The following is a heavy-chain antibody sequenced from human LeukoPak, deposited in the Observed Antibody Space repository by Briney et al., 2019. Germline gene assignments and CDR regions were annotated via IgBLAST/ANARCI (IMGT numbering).Heavy chain of an antibody. CDR1: GFTFSSYA. J-gene: IGHJ4*02. V-gene: IGHV3-23*01. Sequence: PGKSLRLSCAASGFTFSSYAMSWVRQAPGKGLEWVSAISGSGGSTYYADSVKGRFTISRDNSKSTLYLQMNSLRAEDTAVYYCAKGIDYYFDHWGQGTLVTVSS. CDR2: ISGSGGST. CDR3: AKGIDYYFDH. D-gene: IGHD3-9*01.